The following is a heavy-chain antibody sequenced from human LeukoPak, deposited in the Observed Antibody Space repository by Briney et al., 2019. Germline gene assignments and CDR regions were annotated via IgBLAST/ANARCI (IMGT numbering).Heavy chain of an antibody. CDR3: ARHTKDYYDSSGYSRNAFDI. J-gene: IGHJ3*02. CDR2: IYTSGST. CDR1: GGSISSYY. D-gene: IGHD3-22*01. Sequence: PSETLSLTCTVSGGSISSYYWSWIRQPAGKGLEWIGRIYTSGSTNYNPSLKSRVTISVDTSKNQFSLKLSSVTAADTAVYYCARHTKDYYDSSGYSRNAFDIWGQGTMVTVSS. V-gene: IGHV4-4*07.